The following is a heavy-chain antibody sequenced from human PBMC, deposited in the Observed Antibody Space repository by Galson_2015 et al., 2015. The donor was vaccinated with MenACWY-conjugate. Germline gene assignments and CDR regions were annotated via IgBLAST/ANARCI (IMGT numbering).Heavy chain of an antibody. D-gene: IGHD3-3*01. V-gene: IGHV3-53*01. J-gene: IGHJ3*02. CDR3: ARYVDRTFGVVGADDAFDI. CDR2: IYSGGTT. CDR1: GFTVTSDY. Sequence: SLRLSCAASGFTVTSDYMTWVRQAPGKGLECVSIIYSGGTTYYADSVKGRFTISRDIPKNTLFLQMNSLRAEDTAVYYCARYVDRTFGVVGADDAFDIWGPGTMVTVSA.